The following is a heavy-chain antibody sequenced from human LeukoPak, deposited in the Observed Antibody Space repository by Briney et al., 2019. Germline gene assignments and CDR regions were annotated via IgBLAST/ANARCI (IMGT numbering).Heavy chain of an antibody. CDR1: GFTVSSNY. D-gene: IGHD3-22*01. CDR3: AKGYYFDSSGYPYYFDY. J-gene: IGHJ4*02. V-gene: IGHV3-23*01. CDR2: ISGSGGST. Sequence: GGSLRLSCAASGFTVSSNYMSWVRQAPGKGLEWVSAISGSGGSTYYADSVKGRFSISRDNSKNTLYLRMNSLRAEDTAVYYCAKGYYFDSSGYPYYFDYWGQGTLVTVSS.